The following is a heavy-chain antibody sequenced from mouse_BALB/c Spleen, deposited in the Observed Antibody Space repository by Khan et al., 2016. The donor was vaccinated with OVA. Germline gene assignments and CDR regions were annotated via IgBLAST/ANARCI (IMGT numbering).Heavy chain of an antibody. CDR2: IWTGGIT. J-gene: IGHJ3*01. D-gene: IGHD2-4*01. Sequence: QMQLEESGPGLVAPSQSLSITCTVSGFSLSNYDVHWVRQPPGKGLEWLGVIWTGGITNYNSALMSRLSISKDNSKSQVFLKMNRLQTDDTAIYYCARSYDYDVGGFAYWGQGTLVTVSA. V-gene: IGHV2-9*02. CDR1: GFSLSNYD. CDR3: ARSYDYDVGGFAY.